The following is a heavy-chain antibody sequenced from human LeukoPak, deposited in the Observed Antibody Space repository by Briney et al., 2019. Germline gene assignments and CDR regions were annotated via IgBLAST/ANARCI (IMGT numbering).Heavy chain of an antibody. CDR2: IYPGDSDT. Sequence: KSGESLKISCKGSGYSFTSYWIGWVRQMPGKGLEWMGIIYPGDSDTRYSPSFQGQVTISADKSISTAYLQWSSLKASDTAMYYCARHSYGNHYYYYMDVWGKGTTVTVSS. J-gene: IGHJ6*03. CDR3: ARHSYGNHYYYYMDV. V-gene: IGHV5-51*01. CDR1: GYSFTSYW. D-gene: IGHD4-11*01.